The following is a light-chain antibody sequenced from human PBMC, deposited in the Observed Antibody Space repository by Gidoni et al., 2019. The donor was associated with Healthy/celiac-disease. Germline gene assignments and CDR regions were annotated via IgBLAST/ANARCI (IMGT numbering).Light chain of an antibody. CDR3: QQYGSSPT. V-gene: IGKV3-20*01. CDR2: GAS. J-gene: IGKJ1*01. CDR1: QSVSSSY. Sequence: EIVLTQSPGTLSLSPGERATLSCRDSQSVSSSYLAWYQQKPGQAPRLLIYGASSRATGIPDRFSGSGSGTDFTLTISRLEAEDFAVYYCQQYGSSPTFGQGTKVEIK.